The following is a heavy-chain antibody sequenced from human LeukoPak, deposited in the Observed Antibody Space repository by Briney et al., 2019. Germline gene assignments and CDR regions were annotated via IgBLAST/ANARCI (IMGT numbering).Heavy chain of an antibody. V-gene: IGHV1-69*13. J-gene: IGHJ5*02. CDR1: GGTFSSYA. CDR3: ARGPTYSSGSYYAWFDP. CDR2: IIPIFGTA. D-gene: IGHD3-10*01. Sequence: ASVKVSCKASGGTFSSYAISWVRQAPGQGLEWMGGIIPIFGTADYAQKFQGRVTITADESTSTAYMELSSLRSEDTAVYYCARGPTYSSGSYYAWFDPWGQGTLSPSPQ.